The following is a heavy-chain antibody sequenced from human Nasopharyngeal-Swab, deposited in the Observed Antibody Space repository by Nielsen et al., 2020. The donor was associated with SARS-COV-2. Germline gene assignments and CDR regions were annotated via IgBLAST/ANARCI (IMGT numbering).Heavy chain of an antibody. CDR1: GLIVSSNY. J-gene: IGHJ4*02. D-gene: IGHD1-14*01. Sequence: GESLKISCAASGLIVSSNYMSWVRQAPGKGLEWVSIIYSGGTTYHADSVRGRFTISSDNSQNTLSLQMSSLRAEDTAVYYCARVANHSMDSWGQGTLVTVSS. V-gene: IGHV3-53*01. CDR2: IYSGGTT. CDR3: ARVANHSMDS.